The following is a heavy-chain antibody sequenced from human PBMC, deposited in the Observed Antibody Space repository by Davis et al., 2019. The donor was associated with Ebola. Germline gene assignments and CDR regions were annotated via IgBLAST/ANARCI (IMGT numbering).Heavy chain of an antibody. D-gene: IGHD2-21*01. CDR1: GFTFSSYG. V-gene: IGHV3-30*03. J-gene: IGHJ4*02. Sequence: GESLKISCAASGFTFSSYGMHWVRQAPGKGLEWGARISYDGSNKYYADSVKGRFTISRDNSKNTLYLQMNSLRAEDTAVYYCARDTRLSYWGQGTLVTVSS. CDR3: ARDTRLSY. CDR2: ISYDGSNK.